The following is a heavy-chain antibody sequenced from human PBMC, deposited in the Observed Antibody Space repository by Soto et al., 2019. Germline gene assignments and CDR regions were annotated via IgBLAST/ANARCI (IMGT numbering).Heavy chain of an antibody. D-gene: IGHD4-17*01. J-gene: IGHJ4*02. Sequence: ASVKVSCKASGYTFTSYGISWVRQAPGQGLEWMGWISANYGKANYAQKFQGRVTMTADESTSTAYMELSSLRSEGTAVYYCAREGYGDYGKPFDYWGQGTLVTVSS. CDR2: ISANYGKA. CDR1: GYTFTSYG. V-gene: IGHV1-18*01. CDR3: AREGYGDYGKPFDY.